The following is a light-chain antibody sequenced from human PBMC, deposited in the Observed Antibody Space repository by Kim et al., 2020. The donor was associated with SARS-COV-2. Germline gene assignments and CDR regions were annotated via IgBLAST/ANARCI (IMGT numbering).Light chain of an antibody. CDR3: NSRDSSGNHPSV. V-gene: IGLV3-19*01. CDR1: SLRTYF. CDR2: AKN. J-gene: IGLJ3*02. Sequence: SSELTQDPAVSVALGQTVRITCQGDSLRTYFANWYQQKPGQAPLLVIFAKNIRPSGIPDRFSGSFSGNTASLTITGAQAEDEADYYCNSRDSSGNHPSVFGGGTQLTVL.